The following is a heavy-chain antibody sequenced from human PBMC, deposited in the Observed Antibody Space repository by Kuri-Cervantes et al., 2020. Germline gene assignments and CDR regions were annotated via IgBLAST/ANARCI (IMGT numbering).Heavy chain of an antibody. CDR2: ISWNSGSI. J-gene: IGHJ4*02. D-gene: IGHD2/OR15-2a*01. Sequence: SLRLSCAASGFTFDDYAMHWVRQAPGKGLGWVSGISWNSGSIGYADSLKGRFAISRDNAKNSLYLQMNSLSAEDTAVYYCARGRIRFRALDYWGQGTLVTVSS. CDR3: ARGRIRFRALDY. CDR1: GFTFDDYA. V-gene: IGHV3-9*01.